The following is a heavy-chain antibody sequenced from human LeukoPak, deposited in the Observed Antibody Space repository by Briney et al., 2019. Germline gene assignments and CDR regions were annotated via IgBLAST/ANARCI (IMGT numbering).Heavy chain of an antibody. D-gene: IGHD2-2*01. Sequence: SETLSLTCTVSGGSISSSSYYWGWIRQPPGRGLEWIGSIYYSGSTYYNPSLKSRVAISVDTSKNQFSLKLSSVTAADTAVYYCARRSSDCSSTSCYFDYWGQGTLVTVSS. CDR3: ARRSSDCSSTSCYFDY. J-gene: IGHJ4*02. CDR2: IYYSGST. V-gene: IGHV4-39*01. CDR1: GGSISSSSYY.